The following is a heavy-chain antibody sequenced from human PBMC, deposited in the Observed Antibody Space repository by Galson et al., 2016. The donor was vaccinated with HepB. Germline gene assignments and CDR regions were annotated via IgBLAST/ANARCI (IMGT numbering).Heavy chain of an antibody. J-gene: IGHJ4*02. CDR2: ISTDGRTA. V-gene: IGHV3-74*01. Sequence: SLRLSCAASGFTFSSYWMHWVRQAPGKGLVWVSRISTDGRTANQADSVKGRFTISREKARNTVYLQMNSLTAEDTAVYYCGAFRGDSSGYGEYWSQGTLVTVSS. CDR1: GFTFSSYW. D-gene: IGHD5-18*01. CDR3: GAFRGDSSGYGEY.